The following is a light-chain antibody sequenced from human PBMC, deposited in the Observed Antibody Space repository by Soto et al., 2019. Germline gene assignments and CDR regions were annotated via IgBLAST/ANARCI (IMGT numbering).Light chain of an antibody. CDR3: QQAIHSPLA. CDR1: QGIDNW. CDR2: AAS. V-gene: IGKV1-12*01. J-gene: IGKJ4*01. Sequence: DIQMTQSPSSVFASVGDSVTITCRASQGIDNWLAWYQQKPGMAPKLLISAASNLQSGVPTRFSGSGSGTDFTLTINSLQPEDFATYFCQQAIHSPLAFGGGTKVEI.